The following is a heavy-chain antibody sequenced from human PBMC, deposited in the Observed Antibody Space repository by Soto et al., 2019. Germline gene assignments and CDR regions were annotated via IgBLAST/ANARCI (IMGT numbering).Heavy chain of an antibody. CDR2: MYDSVTT. Sequence: QVHLQESGPRLVKPSETLSLTCSVSGASINNNHWTWIRQPPGKGLEWIGCMYDSVTTRYDSFFKSRATISIDTSNNQFSLKLSSVTAADTAVYYCATYQMGGAGRGRWSQGTLVTVSS. CDR1: GASINNNH. D-gene: IGHD1-26*01. J-gene: IGHJ4*02. V-gene: IGHV4-59*01. CDR3: ATYQMGGAGRGR.